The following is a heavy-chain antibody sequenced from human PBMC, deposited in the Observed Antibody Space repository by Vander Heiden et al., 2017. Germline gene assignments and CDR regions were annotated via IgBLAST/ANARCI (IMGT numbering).Heavy chain of an antibody. CDR2: INTNTGNP. CDR1: GDTFISSA. V-gene: IGHV7-4-1*02. Sequence: QVQLVQSGSELKTPGASVKVSCKASGDTFISSAMNWVRPDPGPGLGWMGWINTNTGNPTYAQGFTGRFVFSLDTSVSTAYLQISSLRAEDTAVYYCARSTSRRNTISRGRVWLDPWGQGTLVTVSS. D-gene: IGHD3-10*01. J-gene: IGHJ5*02. CDR3: ARSTSRRNTISRGRVWLDP.